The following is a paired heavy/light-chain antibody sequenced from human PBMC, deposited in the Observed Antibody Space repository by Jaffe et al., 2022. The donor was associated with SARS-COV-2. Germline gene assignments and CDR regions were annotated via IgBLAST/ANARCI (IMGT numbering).Heavy chain of an antibody. J-gene: IGHJ4*02. V-gene: IGHV4-39*01. Sequence: QLQLQESGPGLVKPSETLSLTCTVSGGSISSSSFYWGWIRQPPGKGLEWIGSIYYSGRTYYNPSLKSRVTISVDTSKNQFSLKLTSVTAADTAVYYCARRGSSWFFDYWGQGTLVTVSS. D-gene: IGHD6-13*01. CDR2: IYYSGRT. CDR1: GGSISSSSFY. CDR3: ARRGSSWFFDY.
Light chain of an antibody. V-gene: IGKV4-1*01. J-gene: IGKJ2*01. CDR1: QSILYSSNNKNY. CDR3: QQYYSSPYT. Sequence: DIVMTQSPDSLAVSLGERATINCKSSQSILYSSNNKNYLAWYQQKPGQPPKLLIYWASTRESGVPDRFSGSGSGTDFTLTISSLQAEDVAVYYCQQYYSSPYTFGQGTKLEIK. CDR2: WAS.